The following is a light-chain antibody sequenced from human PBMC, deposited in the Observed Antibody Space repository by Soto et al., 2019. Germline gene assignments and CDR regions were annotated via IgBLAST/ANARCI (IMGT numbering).Light chain of an antibody. Sequence: EIVLTQSPDTLSLSPGERATLSCRASQSVSNNYLAWYQQKPGQAPRLLIYGASSRATGVPDRFSGSGSGTDFTLTISRLEPEDFAVYYCQQYGSSPLTFGQGTKVDIK. CDR3: QQYGSSPLT. CDR1: QSVSNNY. V-gene: IGKV3-20*01. J-gene: IGKJ1*01. CDR2: GAS.